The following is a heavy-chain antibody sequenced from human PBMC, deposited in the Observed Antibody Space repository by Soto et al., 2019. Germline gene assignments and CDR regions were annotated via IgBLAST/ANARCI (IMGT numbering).Heavy chain of an antibody. CDR1: GSTFSNYA. D-gene: IGHD5-12*01. Sequence: GGSLRLSCAASGSTFSNYALHWVRQAPGKGLEWVALISYDGGNKYFADSVKGRFTISRDNSKNTLYLQMHSLRAEDTAVYYCARPQSGYELFHYFDYWGQGTLVTVSS. V-gene: IGHV3-30-3*01. CDR2: ISYDGGNK. CDR3: ARPQSGYELFHYFDY. J-gene: IGHJ4*02.